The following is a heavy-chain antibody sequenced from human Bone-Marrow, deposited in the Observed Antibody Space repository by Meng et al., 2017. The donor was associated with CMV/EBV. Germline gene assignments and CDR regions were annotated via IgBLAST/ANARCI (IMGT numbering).Heavy chain of an antibody. CDR1: SYS. V-gene: IGHV3-21*01. CDR2: ISSSSSYI. CDR3: ARDQAYCGGDCYPLYWYFDL. Sequence: SYSMNWVRQAPGKGMEWVSSISSSSSYIYYADSVKGRFTISRDNAKNSLYLQMNSLRAEDTAVYYCARDQAYCGGDCYPLYWYFDLWGRGTLVTVSS. D-gene: IGHD2-21*01. J-gene: IGHJ2*01.